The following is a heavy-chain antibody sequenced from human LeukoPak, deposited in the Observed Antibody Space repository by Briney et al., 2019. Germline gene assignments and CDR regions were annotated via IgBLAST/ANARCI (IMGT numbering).Heavy chain of an antibody. Sequence: SVKVSCKASGGTFSSYAISWVRQAPGQGLEWMGGIIPIFGTANYAQKFRGRVTITADKSTSTAYMELSSLRSEDTAVYYCARGPYRYYYDSSGSLDYWGQGTLVTVSS. V-gene: IGHV1-69*06. CDR1: GGTFSSYA. CDR3: ARGPYRYYYDSSGSLDY. CDR2: IIPIFGTA. D-gene: IGHD3-22*01. J-gene: IGHJ4*02.